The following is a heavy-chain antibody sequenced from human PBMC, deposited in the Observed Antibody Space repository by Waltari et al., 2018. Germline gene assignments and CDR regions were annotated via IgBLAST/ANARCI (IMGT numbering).Heavy chain of an antibody. CDR1: GYTFTSYG. J-gene: IGHJ4*02. Sequence: QVQLVQSGAEVKKPGASVKVSCKASGYTFTSYGISWVRQAPGQGLEWMGWISAYNGNTNYAQKLQGRVTMTTDTSTRTAYMELRSLRSDDTAVYYCARDVGAYCSSTSCYVFDYWGQGTLVTVSS. D-gene: IGHD2-2*01. V-gene: IGHV1-18*01. CDR2: ISAYNGNT. CDR3: ARDVGAYCSSTSCYVFDY.